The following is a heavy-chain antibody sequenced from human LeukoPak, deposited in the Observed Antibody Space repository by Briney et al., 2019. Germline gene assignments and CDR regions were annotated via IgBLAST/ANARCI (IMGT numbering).Heavy chain of an antibody. J-gene: IGHJ4*02. Sequence: SQTLSLTCAISGDSVSRNSAAWNWIRQSPSRGLERLGRTYYRSKWYNDYAVSVKSRITINPDTSKNQFSLQLNSVTPEDTAVYYCARDTASGFGELFDYWGQGTLVTVSS. CDR3: ARDTASGFGELFDY. CDR2: TYYRSKWYN. CDR1: GDSVSRNSAA. D-gene: IGHD3-10*01. V-gene: IGHV6-1*01.